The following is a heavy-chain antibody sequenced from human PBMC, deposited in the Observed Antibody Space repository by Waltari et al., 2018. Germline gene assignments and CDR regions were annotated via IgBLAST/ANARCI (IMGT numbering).Heavy chain of an antibody. CDR1: GFTFSSSW. V-gene: IGHV3-7*01. D-gene: IGHD6-13*01. CDR3: ALGGVETSWYWRY. CDR2: IKTDGSET. J-gene: IGHJ4*02. Sequence: EVQVVESGGGLVQPGGSMRLSCAAYGFTFSSSWMTWVGQAPVKGLEWVDNIKTDGSETYYVDSVKGRVTSSRDNTKNSLYLQMSSLRAEDTAVYYCALGGVETSWYWRYWGQGTLVTVSS.